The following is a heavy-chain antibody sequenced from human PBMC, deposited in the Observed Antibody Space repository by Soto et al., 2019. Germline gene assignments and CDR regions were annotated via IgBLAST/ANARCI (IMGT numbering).Heavy chain of an antibody. Sequence: AASVKVSCKASGYTFTGYYMHWVRQAPGQGLEWMGWINPNSGGTNYAQKFQGRVTMTRDTSISTAYMELSRLRSDDTAVYYCARDGPYSYGKYYYYYYGMDVWGQGTTVTVSS. J-gene: IGHJ6*02. CDR3: ARDGPYSYGKYYYYYYGMDV. CDR1: GYTFTGYY. CDR2: INPNSGGT. D-gene: IGHD5-18*01. V-gene: IGHV1-2*02.